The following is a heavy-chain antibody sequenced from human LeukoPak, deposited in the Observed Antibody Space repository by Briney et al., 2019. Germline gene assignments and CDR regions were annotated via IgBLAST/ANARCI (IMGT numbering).Heavy chain of an antibody. CDR3: AMDYSTWYFDL. J-gene: IGHJ2*01. D-gene: IGHD2-15*01. CDR1: GYSIRGSY. CDR2: IYYSGST. V-gene: IGHV4-59*01. Sequence: TSETLSLTCTVSGYSIRGSYWSWIRQPPGKGLEWIEYIYYSGSTNYNPSLKSRVTISVDTSKNQFSLRLSSVTTDDMAVYCCAMDYSTWYFDLWGRGTLVTVSS.